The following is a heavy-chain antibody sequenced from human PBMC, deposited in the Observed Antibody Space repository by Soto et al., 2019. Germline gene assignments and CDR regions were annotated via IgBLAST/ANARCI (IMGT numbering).Heavy chain of an antibody. D-gene: IGHD3-16*01. J-gene: IGHJ1*01. CDR1: GGSISSGGYS. CDR3: ARDGGYGNFQH. V-gene: IGHV4-30-2*01. CDR2: IYHTGST. Sequence: QLQLQESGSGLVKPSQTLSLTCAVSGGSISSGGYSWSWIRQPPGKGLEWIGYIYHTGSTYHNPSLKSRVTISVXRSKNQFSLKLSSVTAADTAVYYCARDGGYGNFQHWGQGTLVTVYS.